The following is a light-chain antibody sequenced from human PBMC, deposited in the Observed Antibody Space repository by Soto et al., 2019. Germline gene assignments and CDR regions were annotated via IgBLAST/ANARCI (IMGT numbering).Light chain of an antibody. Sequence: EIVMTQSPATLSVSPGDRATLSCRASQSVSRNLAWYQQKPGQAPRLLIYGASTRATGIPARFSGDGSGTEFTLTISSLQSEDFAVYYCQQFSSYPLTFGGGTKGDIK. J-gene: IGKJ4*01. CDR2: GAS. V-gene: IGKV3-15*01. CDR3: QQFSSYPLT. CDR1: QSVSRN.